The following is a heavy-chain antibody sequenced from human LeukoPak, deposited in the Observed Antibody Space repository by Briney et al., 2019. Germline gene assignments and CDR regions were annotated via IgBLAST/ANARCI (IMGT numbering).Heavy chain of an antibody. CDR1: GFTFDDYA. V-gene: IGHV3-9*01. CDR3: ARIAAAKNYYYGMDV. J-gene: IGHJ6*02. D-gene: IGHD6-13*01. CDR2: ISWNSGSI. Sequence: PGGSLRLSCAASGFTFDDYAMHWVRQAPGKGLEWVSGISWNSGSIGYADSVKGRFTISRDNAKNSLYLQMNSLRAEDTALYYCARIAAAKNYYYGMDVWGQGTTVTVSS.